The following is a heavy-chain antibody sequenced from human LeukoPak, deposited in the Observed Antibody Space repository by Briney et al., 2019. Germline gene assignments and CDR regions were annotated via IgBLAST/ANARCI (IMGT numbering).Heavy chain of an antibody. V-gene: IGHV3-33*01. CDR1: GFTFSSYG. Sequence: GGSLRLSCAASGFTFSSYGMHWVRQAPGKGLEWVAVIWYDGSNKYYADSVKGRFTISRDNSKNTLYLQMNSLRAEDTAVYYCARGAPVVTRLSTPYYYGMDVWGQGTTVTVSS. D-gene: IGHD4-23*01. J-gene: IGHJ6*02. CDR3: ARGAPVVTRLSTPYYYGMDV. CDR2: IWYDGSNK.